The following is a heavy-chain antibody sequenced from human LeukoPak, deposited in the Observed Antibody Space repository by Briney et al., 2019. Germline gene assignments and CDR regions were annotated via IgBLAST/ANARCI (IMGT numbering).Heavy chain of an antibody. D-gene: IGHD3-22*01. J-gene: IGHJ4*02. V-gene: IGHV3-48*04. Sequence: RXXXXXXXEWLSYISSSSSTIYYADSVKGRFTISRDNAKNSVYLQVNSLRAEDTAVYYCARVWSSGYTKDYWGQGTLVTVSS. CDR3: ARVWSSGYTKDY. CDR2: ISSSSSTI.